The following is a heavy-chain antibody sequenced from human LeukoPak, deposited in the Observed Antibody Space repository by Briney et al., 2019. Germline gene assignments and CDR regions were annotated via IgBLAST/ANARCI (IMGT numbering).Heavy chain of an antibody. D-gene: IGHD3-10*01. J-gene: IGHJ3*02. V-gene: IGHV3-20*04. CDR1: GFTFDDYG. Sequence: PGGSLRLSCAASGFTFDDYGMSWVRQAPGKGLEWVSGINWNGGSTGYADSVKGRFTISRDNSKNTLDLQMNSLRAEDTAVYYCAKDRGVWAFDIWGQGTMVTVSS. CDR2: INWNGGST. CDR3: AKDRGVWAFDI.